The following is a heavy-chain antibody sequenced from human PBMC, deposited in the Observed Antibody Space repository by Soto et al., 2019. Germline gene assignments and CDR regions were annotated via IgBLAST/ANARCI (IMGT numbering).Heavy chain of an antibody. Sequence: EVQLVESGGGLVQPGGSLRLSCAASGFTFSNYWMYWVRQAPGKGLVWVSRVNNDGTDTTHADAVKGRFTISRDNAENTLYLQMHRLRAEDTAVYYCARGGLQHALDVWGQGSTVTVSS. CDR1: GFTFSNYW. V-gene: IGHV3-74*03. CDR2: VNNDGTDT. J-gene: IGHJ6*02. D-gene: IGHD6-13*01. CDR3: ARGGLQHALDV.